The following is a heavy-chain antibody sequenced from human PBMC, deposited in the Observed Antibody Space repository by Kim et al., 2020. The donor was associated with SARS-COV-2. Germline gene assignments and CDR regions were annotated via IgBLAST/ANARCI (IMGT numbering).Heavy chain of an antibody. Sequence: GGSLRLSCAASGFTVSSNYMSWVRQAPGKGLEWVSVIYSGGSTYYADSVKGRFTISRDNSKNTLYLQMNSLRAEDTAVYYCARDKRRGWFGEFLYYFDYWGQGTLVTVSS. J-gene: IGHJ4*02. CDR3: ARDKRRGWFGEFLYYFDY. CDR2: IYSGGST. V-gene: IGHV3-66*01. D-gene: IGHD3-10*01. CDR1: GFTVSSNY.